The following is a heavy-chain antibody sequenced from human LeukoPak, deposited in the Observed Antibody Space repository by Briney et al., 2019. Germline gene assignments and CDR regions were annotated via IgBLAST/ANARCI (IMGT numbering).Heavy chain of an antibody. V-gene: IGHV3-48*01. CDR3: ARALWYSSSWSNFDY. D-gene: IGHD6-13*01. J-gene: IGHJ4*02. Sequence: GGSLRLSCAASGFTFSSYSMNWVRQAPGKGLEWVSYMSSSGSIIYYADSVKGRFTISRDNAKNSLFLQMNSLRAEDMAVYYCARALWYSSSWSNFDYWGQGTLVTVSS. CDR2: MSSSGSII. CDR1: GFTFSSYS.